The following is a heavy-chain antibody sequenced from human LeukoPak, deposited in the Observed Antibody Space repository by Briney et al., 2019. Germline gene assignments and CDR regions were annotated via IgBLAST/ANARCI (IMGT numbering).Heavy chain of an antibody. V-gene: IGHV4-39*01. CDR1: GVSISSSSYY. CDR2: IYYSRST. D-gene: IGHD6-6*01. J-gene: IGHJ6*02. Sequence: SETLSLTCTVSGVSISSSSYYWGWIRQPPGKGLEWIGSIYYSRSTYYNPSLKSRVTISVDTSKNQFSLKLSSVTAADTAVYYCARLPLRSIAVGYYGMDVWGQGTTVTVSS. CDR3: ARLPLRSIAVGYYGMDV.